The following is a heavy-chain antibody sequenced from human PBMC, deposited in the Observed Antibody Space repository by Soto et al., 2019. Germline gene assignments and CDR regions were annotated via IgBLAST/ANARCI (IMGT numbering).Heavy chain of an antibody. CDR2: IYYSGST. Sequence: PSETLSLTCTVSGGSISSGGYYWSWIRQHPGKGLEWIGYIYYSGSTYYNPSLKSRVTISVDTSKNQFSLKLSSVTAADTAVYYCARGGDIVVVVAESWFDPWGQGTLVTVSS. V-gene: IGHV4-31*03. D-gene: IGHD2-15*01. J-gene: IGHJ5*02. CDR3: ARGGDIVVVVAESWFDP. CDR1: GGSISSGGYY.